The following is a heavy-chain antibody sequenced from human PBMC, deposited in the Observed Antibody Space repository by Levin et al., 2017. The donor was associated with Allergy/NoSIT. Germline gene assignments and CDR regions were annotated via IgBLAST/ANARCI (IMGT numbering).Heavy chain of an antibody. CDR2: VISDGSIT. CDR3: ARGGCSSTSCLDN. CDR1: GFTFSNYY. D-gene: IGHD2-2*01. J-gene: IGHJ4*02. Sequence: HGESLKISCAASGFTFSNYYMHWVRQAPGKGLVWVSRVISDGSITDYADSVKGRFTISRDNARNTLYLQMNSLRAEDTAVYHCARGGCSSTSCLDNWGQGILVTVSS. V-gene: IGHV3-74*01.